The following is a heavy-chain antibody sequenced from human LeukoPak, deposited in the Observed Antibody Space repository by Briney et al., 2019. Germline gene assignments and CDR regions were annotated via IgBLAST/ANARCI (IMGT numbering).Heavy chain of an antibody. J-gene: IGHJ3*02. CDR3: ARVGYGGNSVGAFDI. Sequence: GGSLRLSCAASGVTSSSYEMNWVRPAPGKGLEWVSHINSSGSTIYYAESVKGRFTISRDNAKNSLYLQMNSLRAEDTAVYYCARVGYGGNSVGAFDIWGQGTMVTVSS. CDR2: INSSGSTI. V-gene: IGHV3-48*03. D-gene: IGHD4-23*01. CDR1: GVTSSSYE.